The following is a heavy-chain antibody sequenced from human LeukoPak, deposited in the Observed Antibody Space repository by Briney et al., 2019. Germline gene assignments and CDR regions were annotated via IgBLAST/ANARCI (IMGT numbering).Heavy chain of an antibody. D-gene: IGHD1-26*01. CDR3: AKASYSGTYYLDY. CDR1: GFTFSSYA. Sequence: GGSLRLSCAASGFTFSSYAMSWARQAPGKGLEWVSAISGGGGSTYYADSVKGRFTISRDNSKNTLYLQMNSLRAEDTAVYYCAKASYSGTYYLDYWGQGTLVTVSS. V-gene: IGHV3-23*01. J-gene: IGHJ4*02. CDR2: ISGGGGST.